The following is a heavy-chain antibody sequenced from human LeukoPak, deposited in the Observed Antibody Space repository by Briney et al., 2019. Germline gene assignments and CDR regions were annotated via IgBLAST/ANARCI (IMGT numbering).Heavy chain of an antibody. CDR2: IDWDDDK. D-gene: IGHD6-13*01. CDR1: GGSISSSSDY. V-gene: IGHV2-70*11. CDR3: ARSPGYSSTEHDY. Sequence: TLSLTCTVYGGSISSSSDYWGWIRQPPGKALEWLARIDWDDDKYYSTSLKTRLTISKDTSKNQVVLTMTNMDPVDTATYYCARSPGYSSTEHDYWGQGTLVTVSS. J-gene: IGHJ4*02.